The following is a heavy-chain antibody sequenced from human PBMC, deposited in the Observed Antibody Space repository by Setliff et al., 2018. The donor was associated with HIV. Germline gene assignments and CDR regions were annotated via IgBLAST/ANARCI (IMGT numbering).Heavy chain of an antibody. CDR2: IYSGGTT. CDR1: GFTVSRYY. D-gene: IGHD6-13*01. CDR3: ARERGRGMAPSGIPDYYYMDV. J-gene: IGHJ6*03. Sequence: GGSLRLSCAASGFTVSRYYMSWVRQAPGKGLEWVSIIYSGGTTYYADSVKCRFIISRNNSNNTLYLQMNSLRAEDSAMYYCARERGRGMAPSGIPDYYYMDVWGKGTTVTVSS. V-gene: IGHV3-53*04.